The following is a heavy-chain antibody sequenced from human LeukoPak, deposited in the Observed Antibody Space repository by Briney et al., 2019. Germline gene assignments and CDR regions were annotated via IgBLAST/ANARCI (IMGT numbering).Heavy chain of an antibody. CDR3: ARVRGSSGYYYYYYYYMDV. D-gene: IGHD3-22*01. J-gene: IGHJ6*03. CDR1: GYTFTSYG. V-gene: IGHV1-18*01. CDR2: ISAYNGNT. Sequence: GASVKVSCKASGYTFTSYGISWVRQAPGQGLEWMGWISAYNGNTNYAQKLQGRVTMTTDTSTSTAYMELRSLRSDDTAVYYCARVRGSSGYYYYYYYYMDVWGKGTTVTISS.